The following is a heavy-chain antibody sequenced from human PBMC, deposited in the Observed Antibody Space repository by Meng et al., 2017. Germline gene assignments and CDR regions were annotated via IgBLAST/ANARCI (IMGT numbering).Heavy chain of an antibody. Sequence: GESLKISCAAAGFTFSSYAMSWVRQAPGKGLEWGSAISGSGGSTYYADSVKGRFTLPRDNSKNTLYLQMNSLRAEDTAVYYCSKFYSSSRYFDYWGQGTLVTVSS. CDR1: GFTFSSYA. J-gene: IGHJ4*02. D-gene: IGHD6-13*01. CDR3: SKFYSSSRYFDY. CDR2: ISGSGGST. V-gene: IGHV3-23*01.